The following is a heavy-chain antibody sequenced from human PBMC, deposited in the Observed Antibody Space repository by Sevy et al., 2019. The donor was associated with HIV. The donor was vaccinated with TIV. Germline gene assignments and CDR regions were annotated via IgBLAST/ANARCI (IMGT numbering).Heavy chain of an antibody. V-gene: IGHV1-24*01. CDR1: GYTLTELS. J-gene: IGHJ3*02. D-gene: IGHD3-3*01. CDR2: FDPEDGET. Sequence: ASVKVSCEVSGYTLTELSMHWVRQAPGKGLEWMGGFDPEDGETIYAQKFQGRVTMTEDTSTDTAYMELSSLRSEDTAVYYCATDGPYDFWSGSRPFDIWGQGTMVTVSS. CDR3: ATDGPYDFWSGSRPFDI.